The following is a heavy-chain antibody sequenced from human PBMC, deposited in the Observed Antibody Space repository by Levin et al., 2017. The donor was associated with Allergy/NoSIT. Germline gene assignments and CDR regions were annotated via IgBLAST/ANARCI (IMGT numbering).Heavy chain of an antibody. V-gene: IGHV4-31*03. CDR2: IYYSGST. J-gene: IGHJ4*02. CDR3: ARVGADYYDSTKIDY. CDR1: GGSISSGGYY. D-gene: IGHD3-22*01. Sequence: NPSETLSLTCTVSGGSISSGGYYWSWIRQHPGKGLEWIGYIYYSGSTYYNPSLKSRVTISVDTSKNQFSLKLSSVTAADTAVYYCARVGADYYDSTKIDYWGQGTLVTVSS.